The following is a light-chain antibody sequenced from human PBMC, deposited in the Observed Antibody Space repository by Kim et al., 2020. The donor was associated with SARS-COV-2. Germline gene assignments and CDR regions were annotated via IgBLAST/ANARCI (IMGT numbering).Light chain of an antibody. J-gene: IGLJ3*02. CDR2: GKN. V-gene: IGLV3-19*01. Sequence: SSELTQDPAVSVALGQTVRITCQGDSLRSYYASWYQQKPGQAPVLVIYGKNNRPSGIPDRFSGSSSGNTASLTITGAQAEDEADYYCNSRDSSGIGMFGG. CDR1: SLRSYY. CDR3: NSRDSSGIGM.